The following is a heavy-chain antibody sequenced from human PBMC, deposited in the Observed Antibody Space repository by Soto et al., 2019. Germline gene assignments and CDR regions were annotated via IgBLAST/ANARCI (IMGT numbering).Heavy chain of an antibody. V-gene: IGHV4-30-2*01. CDR1: GGSISSGGYS. J-gene: IGHJ6*02. CDR2: IYHSGST. CDR3: ARVAYYDFWSGYAPDV. Sequence: SETLSLTCAVSGGSISSGGYSWSWIRQPPGKGLEWIGYIYHSGSTYYNPSLKSRVTISVDRSKNRFSLKLSSVTAADTAVYYCARVAYYDFWSGYAPDVWGQGTTVTVSS. D-gene: IGHD3-3*01.